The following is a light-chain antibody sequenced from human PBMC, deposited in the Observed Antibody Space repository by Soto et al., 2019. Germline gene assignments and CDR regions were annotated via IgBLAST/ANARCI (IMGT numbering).Light chain of an antibody. CDR3: SSYAGANTYV. J-gene: IGLJ1*01. Sequence: QSALTQPPSASGSPGQSVTISCSGTNSDVGGYNYVAWYRQYAGTAPKVLIYEVTKRPSGVPDRFSGSKSGNTASLTVSGLQGEDEADDYCSSYAGANTYVFGTGTKLTVL. CDR2: EVT. CDR1: NSDVGGYNY. V-gene: IGLV2-8*01.